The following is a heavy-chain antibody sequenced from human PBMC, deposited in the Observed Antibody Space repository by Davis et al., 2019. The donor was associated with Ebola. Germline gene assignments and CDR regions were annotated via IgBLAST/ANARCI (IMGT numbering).Heavy chain of an antibody. CDR1: GGSFSGYY. CDR3: ARASPTVTYYYYGMDV. Sequence: SETLSLTYAVYGGSFSGYYWSWIRQPPGKGLEWIGEINHSGSTNYNPSLKSRVTISVDTSKNQFSLKLSSVTAADTAVYYCARASPTVTYYYYGMDVWGQGTTVTVSS. J-gene: IGHJ6*02. D-gene: IGHD4-11*01. CDR2: INHSGST. V-gene: IGHV4-34*01.